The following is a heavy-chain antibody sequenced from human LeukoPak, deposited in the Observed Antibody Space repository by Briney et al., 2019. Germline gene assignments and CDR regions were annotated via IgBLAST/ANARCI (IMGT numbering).Heavy chain of an antibody. Sequence: PGGSLRLSCAASGFTFNRDWTARVRQAPGKGLEWVANIKEDGSEKNYVDSVKGRFTISSDNAVNSVYLQMNDLRAEDTGVYYCATKEPSTSGWSYWGQGTLVTVSS. J-gene: IGHJ4*02. CDR2: IKEDGSEK. CDR3: ATKEPSTSGWSY. D-gene: IGHD6-19*01. V-gene: IGHV3-7*01. CDR1: GFTFNRDW.